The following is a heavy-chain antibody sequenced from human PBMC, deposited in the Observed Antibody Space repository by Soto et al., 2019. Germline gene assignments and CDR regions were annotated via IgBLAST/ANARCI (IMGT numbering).Heavy chain of an antibody. V-gene: IGHV6-1*01. CDR3: ARAAVAFDAFDL. Sequence: QLQQSGPGLVKPSQTLSLTCGISGDSVSSNSATWNWIRQSPSRGLEWLGRTYLRSKWYNEYAVSVKSRQAITPDTSKNHFSLQLSSVTPADTAVYFCARAAVAFDAFDLWGQGTVVTVSS. D-gene: IGHD2-15*01. CDR1: GDSVSSNSAT. J-gene: IGHJ3*01. CDR2: TYLRSKWYN.